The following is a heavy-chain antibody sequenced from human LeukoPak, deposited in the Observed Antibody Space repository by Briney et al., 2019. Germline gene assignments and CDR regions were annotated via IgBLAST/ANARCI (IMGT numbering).Heavy chain of an antibody. D-gene: IGHD6-19*01. V-gene: IGHV1-18*01. J-gene: IGHJ4*02. CDR1: GYTFTSYG. CDR2: ISAYNGNT. Sequence: ASVKVSCKASGYTFTSYGISWVRQAPGQGLEWMGWISAYNGNTSYAQKLQGRVTMTTDTSTSTAYMELRSLRSDDTAVYYCARWGPIAVAGKPLDYWGQGTLVTVSS. CDR3: ARWGPIAVAGKPLDY.